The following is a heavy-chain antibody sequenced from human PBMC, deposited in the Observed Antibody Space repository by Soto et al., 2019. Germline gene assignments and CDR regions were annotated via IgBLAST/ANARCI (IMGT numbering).Heavy chain of an antibody. CDR2: INHSGSS. CDR3: ARMAGPWYFDL. J-gene: IGHJ2*01. Sequence: TLSLTCAFHEVSCSCFYLTLIRQPPGKGLEWIGEINHSGSSNYNPPLKSRVTMSLDTSRNQFSLSLNSVTAADTAVYYCARMAGPWYFDLWGRGTLVT. V-gene: IGHV4-34*01. CDR1: EVSCSCFY.